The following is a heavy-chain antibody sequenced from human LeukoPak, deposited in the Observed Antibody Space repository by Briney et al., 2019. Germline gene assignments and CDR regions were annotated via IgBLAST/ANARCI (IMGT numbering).Heavy chain of an antibody. V-gene: IGHV3-23*01. Sequence: GGSLRLSCAASGFTLSSFAMNWVRQAPGKGLEWVSAISGSGGTTFYADSVKGRLTISRDNSKNTLYLQMNSLRAEDTAVYYCARVHYGDYYFDYWGQGTLVTVSS. D-gene: IGHD4-17*01. CDR1: GFTLSSFA. CDR2: ISGSGGTT. CDR3: ARVHYGDYYFDY. J-gene: IGHJ4*02.